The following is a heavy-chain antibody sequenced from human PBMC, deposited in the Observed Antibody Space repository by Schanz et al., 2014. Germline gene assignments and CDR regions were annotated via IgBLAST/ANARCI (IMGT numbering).Heavy chain of an antibody. CDR3: ASSGAGYSSSWDFDY. V-gene: IGHV4-59*01. J-gene: IGHJ4*02. CDR2: IYDSETS. Sequence: WTWIRQPPGKGLEWIGYIYDSETSNSNPYLKSRVTISLDTSKNQFSLKLTSVTAADTAVYYCASSGAGYSSSWDFDYWGQGTLVTVSS. D-gene: IGHD6-13*01.